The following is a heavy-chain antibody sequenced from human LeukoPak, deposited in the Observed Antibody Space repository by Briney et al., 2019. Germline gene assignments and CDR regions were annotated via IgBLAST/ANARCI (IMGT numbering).Heavy chain of an antibody. V-gene: IGHV3-48*03. CDR1: GFTFSSYE. J-gene: IGHJ4*02. CDR3: ARNYGSGSYYYFDY. D-gene: IGHD3-10*01. CDR2: ISSSGSTI. Sequence: GGSLRLSCAASGFTFSSYEMNWVRQAPGKGLEWVSYISSSGSTIYYADSVKGRFTISRDNAKNSLYLQMNSLRAEDTAVYYCARNYGSGSYYYFDYWGQGTLVTVSS.